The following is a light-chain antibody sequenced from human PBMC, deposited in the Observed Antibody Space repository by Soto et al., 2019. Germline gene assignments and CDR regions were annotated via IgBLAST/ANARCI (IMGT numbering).Light chain of an antibody. V-gene: IGLV2-18*02. CDR1: SSDVGSYNR. CDR2: EVS. Sequence: QSVLSQPPSVSGSPGQSVTISCSGTSSDVGSYNRVSWYQQAPGTAPKVMIYEVSNRPPGVPDRFSGSKSGNTASLTISGLQPEDDADYCCYSSTRSNPYVFGTGIKVTGL. CDR3: YSSTRSNPYV. J-gene: IGLJ1*01.